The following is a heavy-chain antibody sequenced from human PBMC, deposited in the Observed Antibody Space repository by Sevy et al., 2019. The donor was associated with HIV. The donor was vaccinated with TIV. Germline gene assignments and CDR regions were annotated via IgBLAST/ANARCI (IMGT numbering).Heavy chain of an antibody. CDR1: SGSISSSSYD. Sequence: ETLSLTCTISSGSISSSSYDWGWIRQPPGKGLEWIGSMFYSGSTYYNPSLKSRVIISVDMSKNHFSVKLSSVTAADTAVYYCARQGGIVDRAFDYWGQGTLVTVSS. D-gene: IGHD2-21*01. CDR3: ARQGGIVDRAFDY. J-gene: IGHJ4*02. CDR2: MFYSGST. V-gene: IGHV4-39*01.